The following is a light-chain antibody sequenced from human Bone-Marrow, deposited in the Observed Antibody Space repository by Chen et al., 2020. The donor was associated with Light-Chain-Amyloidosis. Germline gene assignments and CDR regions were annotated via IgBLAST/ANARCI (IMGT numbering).Light chain of an antibody. V-gene: IGLV3-27*01. CDR2: KDS. J-gene: IGLJ3*02. CDR1: VLAKKKY. CDR3: YSAADNIPWV. Sequence: SYELTQPSSVSVSPGQTARITCSGDVLAKKKYARWFQQKPGQAPVLVIYKDSERPSGIPERFSGSSSGTTVTLTISGAQVEDEADYYCYSAADNIPWVFGGGTKLTVL.